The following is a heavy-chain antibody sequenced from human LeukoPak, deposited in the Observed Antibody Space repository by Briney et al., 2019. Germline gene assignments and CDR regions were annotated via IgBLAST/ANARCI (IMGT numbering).Heavy chain of an antibody. CDR1: GFTFSSYW. CDR2: INTDGSST. V-gene: IGHV3-74*01. CDR3: ARIRSKQPAPDY. D-gene: IGHD6-13*01. Sequence: GGSLRLSCAASGFTFSSYWMHWVRQAPGKGLVWVSRINTDGSSTSYADSVKGRFTIPRDNAKNTLYLQMNSLRAEDTAVYYCARIRSKQPAPDYWGQGTLVTVSS. J-gene: IGHJ4*02.